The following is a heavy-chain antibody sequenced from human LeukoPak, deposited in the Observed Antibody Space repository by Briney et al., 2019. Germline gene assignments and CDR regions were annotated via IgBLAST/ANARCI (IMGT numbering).Heavy chain of an antibody. V-gene: IGHV3-64*01. CDR1: GFTFIIYA. CDR3: AKTYYYYGMDV. J-gene: IGHJ6*02. CDR2: ICSNGGST. Sequence: GGSLRLSCAPSGFTFIIYAMRSVRAAPGEGLECVSAICSNGGSTYYAKSAKGRFTISRENSKTTLCLHMCSVRAGNMVLYFCAKTYYYYGMDVWGQGTTVTVSS.